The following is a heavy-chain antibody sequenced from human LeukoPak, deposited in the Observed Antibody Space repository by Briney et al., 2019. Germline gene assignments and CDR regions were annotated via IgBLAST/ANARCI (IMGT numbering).Heavy chain of an antibody. Sequence: GASVKVSCKASGYTFTGYYMHWVRQAPGRGLEWMGRISAYNGNTNYAQKLQGRVTMTTDTSTSTAYMELRSLRSDDTAVYYCARLPLRVYGDQNFDYWGQGTLVTVSS. V-gene: IGHV1-18*04. J-gene: IGHJ4*02. CDR2: ISAYNGNT. CDR1: GYTFTGYY. D-gene: IGHD4-17*01. CDR3: ARLPLRVYGDQNFDY.